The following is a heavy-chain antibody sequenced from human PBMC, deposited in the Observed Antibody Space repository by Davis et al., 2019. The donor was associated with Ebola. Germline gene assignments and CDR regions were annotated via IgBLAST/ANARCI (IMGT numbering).Heavy chain of an antibody. V-gene: IGHV1-69*04. CDR2: IIPILGIA. Sequence: SVKVSCKASGGTFSSYAISWVRQAPGQGLEWMGRIIPILGIANYAQKFQGRVTLTADKSTSTAYMQLSSLRSEDTAVYYCAGVVSVTPDWNYYYGMDVWGQGTTVTVSS. CDR1: GGTFSSYA. CDR3: AGVVSVTPDWNYYYGMDV. D-gene: IGHD4-11*01. J-gene: IGHJ6*02.